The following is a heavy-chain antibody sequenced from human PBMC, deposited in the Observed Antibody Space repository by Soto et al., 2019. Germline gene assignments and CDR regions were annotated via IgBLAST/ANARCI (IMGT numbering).Heavy chain of an antibody. CDR3: SADHPHTAIGWPV. V-gene: IGHV1-58*02. CDR2: IVVASGRT. CDR1: GFDFGMFG. J-gene: IGHJ6*02. Sequence: SVKVSGKASGFDFGMFGIQFLGQARWLGLEGIGWIVVASGRTNYARQFQGRVAFSRDMSSTTAYMDLYDLKSDDTAVYFCSADHPHTAIGWPVWGQGTTVTVSS.